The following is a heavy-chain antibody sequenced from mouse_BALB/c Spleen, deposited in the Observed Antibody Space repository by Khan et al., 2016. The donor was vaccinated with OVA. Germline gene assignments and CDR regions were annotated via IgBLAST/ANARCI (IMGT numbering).Heavy chain of an antibody. V-gene: IGHV1-63*02. CDR2: IYPGGDYT. CDR1: GYTFTNYW. Sequence: QVQLQQSGAELVRPGTSVKMSCKAAGYTFTNYWIGWVKQRPGHGLAWIGNIYPGGDYTKYNEKFKGKATLTAYTSSNPAYMQLRSLTSEDSAVYYWTRRYYKAAFAYWGQGTTLTVSA. J-gene: IGHJ2*01. D-gene: IGHD1-1*01. CDR3: TRRYYKAAFAY.